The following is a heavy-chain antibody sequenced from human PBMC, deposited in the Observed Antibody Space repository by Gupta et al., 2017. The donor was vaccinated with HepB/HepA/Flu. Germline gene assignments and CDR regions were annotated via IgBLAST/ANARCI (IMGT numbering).Heavy chain of an antibody. J-gene: IGHJ4*02. V-gene: IGHV4-30-4*01. CDR2: IYYSGST. CDR3: ARAGTGTTYYFDY. Sequence: QVQLQESGPGLVKPSQTLSLTCPVSGGSISSGDYYWSWICQPPGKGLEWIGYIYYSGSTYYNPALKSRVTISVDTSKNQFSLKMSSVTAADTAVYYFARAGTGTTYYFDYWGQGTLVTVSS. CDR1: GGSISSGDYY. D-gene: IGHD1-7*01.